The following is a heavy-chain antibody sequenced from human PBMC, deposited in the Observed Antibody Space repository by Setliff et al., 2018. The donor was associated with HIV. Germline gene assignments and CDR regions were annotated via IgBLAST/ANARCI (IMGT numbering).Heavy chain of an antibody. CDR1: GFTVSSNY. Sequence: QPGGSLRLSCAASGFTVSSNYMSWVRQAPGKGLEWVSVIYSGGSTYYADSVKGRFTISRDNSKNTLYLQMNSLRAEDTAVYYCRVSRTGRVQKGGFSDYWGQGTLVTAPQ. CDR3: RVSRTGRVQKGGFSDY. CDR2: IYSGGST. V-gene: IGHV3-66*02. J-gene: IGHJ4*02. D-gene: IGHD6-13*01.